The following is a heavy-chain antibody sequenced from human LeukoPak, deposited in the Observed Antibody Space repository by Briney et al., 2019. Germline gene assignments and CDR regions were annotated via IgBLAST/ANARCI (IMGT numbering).Heavy chain of an antibody. V-gene: IGHV4-34*01. D-gene: IGHD3-3*01. Sequence: PSETLSLTCAVYCGSFSGYYWSWIRQPPGKGLEWIGEINHSGSTNYNPSLKSRVTISVDTSKNQFSLKLSSVTAADTAVYYCARVHYDFWSGYPTYAFDIWGQGTMVTVSS. CDR2: INHSGST. CDR3: ARVHYDFWSGYPTYAFDI. J-gene: IGHJ3*02. CDR1: CGSFSGYY.